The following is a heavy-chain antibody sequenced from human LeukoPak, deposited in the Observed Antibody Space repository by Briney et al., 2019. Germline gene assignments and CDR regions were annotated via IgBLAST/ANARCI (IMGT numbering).Heavy chain of an antibody. Sequence: GGSLRLSCAGSGFSFSLYWMAWVRQAPGKGLECVASKNQDVSRIHYVDSVKGRFTISRDNAKNSLFLQMNSLRVEDTAVYYCARLKDDVTKFDYWGQGTLVTVSS. J-gene: IGHJ4*02. D-gene: IGHD2-8*01. CDR1: GFSFSLYW. CDR3: ARLKDDVTKFDY. V-gene: IGHV3-7*01. CDR2: KNQDVSRI.